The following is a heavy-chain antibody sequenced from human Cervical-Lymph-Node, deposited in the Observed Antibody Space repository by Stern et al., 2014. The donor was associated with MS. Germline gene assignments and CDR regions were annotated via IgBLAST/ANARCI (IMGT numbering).Heavy chain of an antibody. D-gene: IGHD4-17*01. CDR3: AKSTVTSLSDY. Sequence: EVQLVESGGGLVQPGGSLRLSCAASGFTFSRYAMRWVRQAPGKGLEWVSPISGSGGSTSYADPVKGRVTSSSYNSKNTLYLQMNSLRAEDTAVYYCAKSTVTSLSDYWGQGTLVTVSS. CDR2: ISGSGGST. J-gene: IGHJ4*02. V-gene: IGHV3-23*04. CDR1: GFTFSRYA.